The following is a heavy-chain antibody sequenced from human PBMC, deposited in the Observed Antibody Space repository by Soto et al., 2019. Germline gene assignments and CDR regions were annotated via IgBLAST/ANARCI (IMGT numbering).Heavy chain of an antibody. D-gene: IGHD1-1*01. CDR1: GFSFSTYY. J-gene: IGHJ1*01. CDR3: ARDSTWNLKYFHH. V-gene: IGHV3-11*01. Sequence: QVQLVESGGGLVKPGGSLRLSCEASGFSFSTYYMTWIRQAPGKGLEWVSYISSSGSTMYYADSVTGRFTISRDNTKNLLYLQMNSLSVEDTAVYYCARDSTWNLKYFHHWGQGTLVTVSS. CDR2: ISSSGSTM.